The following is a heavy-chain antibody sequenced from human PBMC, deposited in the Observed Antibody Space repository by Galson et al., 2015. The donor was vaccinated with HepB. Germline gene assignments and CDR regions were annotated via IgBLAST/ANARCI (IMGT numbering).Heavy chain of an antibody. Sequence: SLRLSCAASGFTVSSNYMSWVRQAPGKGLEWVSVIYSGGITYYADSVKGRFTISRDNSRNTLYLQMNSLRAEDTAVYYCAREYSSSWYSGLGYWGQGTLVTVSS. CDR1: GFTVSSNY. D-gene: IGHD6-13*01. V-gene: IGHV3-53*01. CDR2: IYSGGIT. J-gene: IGHJ4*02. CDR3: AREYSSSWYSGLGY.